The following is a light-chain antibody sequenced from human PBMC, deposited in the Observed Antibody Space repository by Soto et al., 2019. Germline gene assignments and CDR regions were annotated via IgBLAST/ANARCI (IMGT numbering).Light chain of an antibody. J-gene: IGKJ1*01. CDR1: QSISRN. CDR2: TAS. V-gene: IGKV1-39*02. Sequence: GDRVTITCRASQSISRNLNWYQQKPGKAPELLIYTASNLQSGVPSRFSGSGSGTDFALTISSLQPEDSAVYYCQQYNNWWTFGQGTKVDIK. CDR3: QQYNNWWT.